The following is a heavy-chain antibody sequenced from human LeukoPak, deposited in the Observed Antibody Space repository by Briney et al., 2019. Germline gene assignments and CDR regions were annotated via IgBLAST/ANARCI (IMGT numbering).Heavy chain of an antibody. CDR2: INPNSGGT. CDR1: GYTFTGYY. CDR3: ARDLGSAAGTGFDY. J-gene: IGHJ4*02. Sequence: GASVKVSCKASGYTFTGYYMHWVRQAPGQGPEWMGWINPNSGGTNYAQKFQGRVTMTRDTSISTAYMELSRLRSDDTAVYYCARDLGSAAGTGFDYWGQGTLVTVSS. D-gene: IGHD6-13*01. V-gene: IGHV1-2*02.